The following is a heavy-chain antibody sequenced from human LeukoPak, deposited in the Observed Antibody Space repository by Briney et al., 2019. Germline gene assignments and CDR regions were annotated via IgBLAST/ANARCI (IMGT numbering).Heavy chain of an antibody. CDR2: INPNSGGT. Sequence: ASVKVSCKTSGYTFTDYFMHWVRQAPGQGLEWMGWINPNSGGTNYAQKFQGRVTMTRDTSISTAYMELSRLRSDDTAVYYCARESYDILTGYPIGGDYWGQGTLVTVSS. CDR1: GYTFTDYF. D-gene: IGHD3-9*01. CDR3: ARESYDILTGYPIGGDY. J-gene: IGHJ4*02. V-gene: IGHV1-2*02.